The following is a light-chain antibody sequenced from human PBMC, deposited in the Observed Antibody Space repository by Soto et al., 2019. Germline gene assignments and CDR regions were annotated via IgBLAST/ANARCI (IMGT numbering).Light chain of an antibody. CDR2: LGS. CDR3: MPALQPPFT. Sequence: DIVMTQSPLSLPVTPGEPASISCRSSQSLLHSNGYNYLDWYLQKPGQSPQLLIYLGSNRASGVPDRFSGSGSGTEFTLKISRVEAEDVGVYYCMPALQPPFTFGPGTKVDIK. V-gene: IGKV2-28*01. J-gene: IGKJ3*01. CDR1: QSLLHSNGYNY.